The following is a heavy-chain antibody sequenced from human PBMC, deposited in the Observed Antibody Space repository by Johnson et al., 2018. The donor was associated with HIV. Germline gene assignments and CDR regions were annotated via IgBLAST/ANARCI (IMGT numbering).Heavy chain of an antibody. J-gene: IGHJ3*02. V-gene: IGHV3-NL1*01. Sequence: QVQLVESGGGVVQPGRSLRLSCAASGFTFSSYAMHWVRQAPGKGLEWVSVIYSGGNTYYADSVKGRFTISRDNSRNMLYLQMNSLRPEDTAVYYCARDGRDLVTRGGFDIWGQGTMVTVSS. CDR1: GFTFSSYA. D-gene: IGHD5-18*01. CDR2: IYSGGNT. CDR3: ARDGRDLVTRGGFDI.